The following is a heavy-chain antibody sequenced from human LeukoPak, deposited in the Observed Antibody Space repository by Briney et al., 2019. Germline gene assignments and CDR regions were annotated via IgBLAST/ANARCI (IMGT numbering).Heavy chain of an antibody. CDR1: GFSFGEYD. D-gene: IGHD6-25*01. CDR2: TSSIGNYI. J-gene: IGHJ1*01. Sequence: GRSLRPSGAASGFSFGEYDMSWIAQAPGKGWNGFAYTSSIGNYIKDADSVKGRFSNFRDNRKNSLYLRKNSLTRKHRPLYYCPKDKQRGGFQHWGQGTPVTVSS. V-gene: IGHV3-11*05. CDR3: PKDKQRGGFQH.